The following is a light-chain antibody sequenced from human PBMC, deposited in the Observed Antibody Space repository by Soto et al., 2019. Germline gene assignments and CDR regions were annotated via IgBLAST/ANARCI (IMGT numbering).Light chain of an antibody. V-gene: IGKV3-20*01. Sequence: EIVLTQSPGILSLSPGERATLSCRASQSVSSSYLAWYQQKPGQAPRLLIYGASNRATGIPDRFSASGSKTNFTLTIGRLEPEDFAVYYCHQYGSAPPYTFGQGTKLEIK. J-gene: IGKJ2*01. CDR3: HQYGSAPPYT. CDR1: QSVSSSY. CDR2: GAS.